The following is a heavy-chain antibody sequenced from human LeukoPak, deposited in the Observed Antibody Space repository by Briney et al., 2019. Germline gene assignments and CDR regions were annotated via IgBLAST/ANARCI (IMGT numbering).Heavy chain of an antibody. J-gene: IGHJ6*03. CDR3: AKDAVLRFLEWSISPTNYYYMDV. D-gene: IGHD3-3*01. CDR1: GFTFSSYA. CDR2: ISGSGGST. Sequence: GGSLRLSCAASGFTFSSYAMSWVRQAPGKGLEWVSAISGSGGSTYYADSVKGRFTISRDNSKNTLYLQMNSLRAEDTAVYYCAKDAVLRFLEWSISPTNYYYMDVWGKGTTVTVSS. V-gene: IGHV3-23*01.